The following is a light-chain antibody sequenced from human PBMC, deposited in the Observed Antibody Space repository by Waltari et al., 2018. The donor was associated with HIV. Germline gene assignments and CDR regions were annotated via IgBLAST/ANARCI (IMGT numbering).Light chain of an antibody. J-gene: IGLJ2*01. CDR3: LLFFGDTRI. Sequence: QAAVTPEPSLTVSPGGTIILTCGSTACPVTSKIYAYWFQQKPGQAPTTLIFDSTKRHSWTPARFSGFLLGDKAVLTLSGALSEDEAFYYCLLFFGDTRIFGGGTMVTV. CDR2: DST. V-gene: IGLV7-46*01. CDR1: ACPVTSKIY.